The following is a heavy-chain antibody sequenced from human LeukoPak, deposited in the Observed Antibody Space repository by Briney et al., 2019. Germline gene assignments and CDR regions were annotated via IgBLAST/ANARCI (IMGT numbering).Heavy chain of an antibody. CDR3: ARGIPRSYCTPIECNPNWFDP. J-gene: IGHJ5*02. V-gene: IGHV1-2*02. CDR2: INPNNGGT. D-gene: IGHD2-8*01. CDR1: GYTFTDYY. Sequence: ASVKVSCKASGYTFTDYYIHWVRQAPGQGLEWMGWINPNNGGTNSAQKFHDRVSMTRDSSISTAYMEVSRLTSDDTAVYYCARGIPRSYCTPIECNPNWFDPWGQGTLLIVSS.